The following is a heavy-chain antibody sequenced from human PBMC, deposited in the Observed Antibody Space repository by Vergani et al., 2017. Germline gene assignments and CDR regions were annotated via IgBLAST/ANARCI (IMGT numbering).Heavy chain of an antibody. Sequence: EVQLVESGGTLVHPGGSLRLSCAGSGFNFNGYSMIWVRQAPGRGLEWLASINSRSSDIDYADSVKGRFTVSRDNGNNLLYLQMNSLRVDDTAIYYCAGGISATDYWGLGTLVSFSS. CDR1: GFNFNGYS. CDR2: INSRSSDI. V-gene: IGHV3-48*01. J-gene: IGHJ4*02. CDR3: AGGISATDY.